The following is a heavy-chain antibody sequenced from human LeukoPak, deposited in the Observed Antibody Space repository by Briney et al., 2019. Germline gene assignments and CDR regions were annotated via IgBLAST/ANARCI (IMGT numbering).Heavy chain of an antibody. Sequence: SETLSLTCTVSGGSISSSSYYWGWIRQPPGKGLEWIGSIYYSGSTYYNPSLKSRVTISVDTSKNQFSLKLSSVTAADTAVYYCAGWYSSGWCRPWYFDYWGQGTLVTVSS. CDR3: AGWYSSGWCRPWYFDY. CDR1: GGSISSSSYY. CDR2: IYYSGST. V-gene: IGHV4-39*01. J-gene: IGHJ4*02. D-gene: IGHD6-19*01.